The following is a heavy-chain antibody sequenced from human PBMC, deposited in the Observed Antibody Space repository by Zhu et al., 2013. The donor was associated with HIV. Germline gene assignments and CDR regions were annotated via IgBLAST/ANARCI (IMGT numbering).Heavy chain of an antibody. CDR2: ISAYNGNT. D-gene: IGHD3-9*01. CDR3: ARGSKRGYFDWLLPAVAWFDP. V-gene: IGHV1-18*01. J-gene: IGHJ5*02. Sequence: QVQLVQSGAEVKKPGASVKVSCKASGYTFTSYGISWVRQAPGQGLEWMGWISAYNGNTNYAQKLQGRVTMTTDTSTSTAYMELRSLRSDDTAVYYCARGSKRGYFDWLLPAVAWFDPWGQGTLVTVSS. CDR1: GYTFTSYG.